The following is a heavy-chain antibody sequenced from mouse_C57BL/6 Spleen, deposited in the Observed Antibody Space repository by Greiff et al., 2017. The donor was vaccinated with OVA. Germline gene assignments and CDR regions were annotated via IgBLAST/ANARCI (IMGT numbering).Heavy chain of an antibody. D-gene: IGHD2-5*01. CDR2: INPSSGYT. CDR3: GRSDSDYEEAYAY. CDR1: GYTFTSYT. J-gene: IGHJ3*01. Sequence: VKLQQSGAELARPGASVKMSCKASGYTFTSYTMHWVKQRPGQGLEWIGYINPSSGYTKYNQKFKDKATLTADKSSSTAYMQLSSLTSEDSAVYYCGRSDSDYEEAYAYWGKGALVTVSA. V-gene: IGHV1-4*01.